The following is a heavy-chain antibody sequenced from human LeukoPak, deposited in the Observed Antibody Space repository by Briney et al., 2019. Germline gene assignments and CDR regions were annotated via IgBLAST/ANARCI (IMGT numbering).Heavy chain of an antibody. Sequence: ASVKVSYKASGYTFTSYGISWVRQAPGQGLEWMGWMSPKSGNTDYAQKFKGRVTMTRNTSINTAYLELSSLTSDDTAVYFCARGVGGLGNMDVWGKGTTVIISS. D-gene: IGHD3-16*01. CDR3: ARGVGGLGNMDV. V-gene: IGHV1-8*02. CDR2: MSPKSGNT. J-gene: IGHJ6*03. CDR1: GYTFTSYG.